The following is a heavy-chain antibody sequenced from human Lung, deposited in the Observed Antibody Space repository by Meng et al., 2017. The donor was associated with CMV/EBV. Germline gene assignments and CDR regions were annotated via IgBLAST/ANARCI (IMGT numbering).Heavy chain of an antibody. CDR2: ISWNGKNI. J-gene: IGHJ4*02. CDR1: GFIFDDYA. D-gene: IGHD4-17*01. CDR3: ATTDGDYRIDQ. Sequence: SLKISCAASGFIFDDYAMHWVRQAPGKGLEWVSGISWNGKNINYADSVKGRFTISRDNAKNSLHLQMNSLGVDDTAVYYCATTDGDYRIDQWGQGTLVTVSS. V-gene: IGHV3-9*01.